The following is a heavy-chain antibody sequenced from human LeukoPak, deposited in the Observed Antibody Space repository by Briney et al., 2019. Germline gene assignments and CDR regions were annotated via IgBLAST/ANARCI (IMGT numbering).Heavy chain of an antibody. V-gene: IGHV1-69*06. J-gene: IGHJ4*02. CDR3: AGGRTDIVVVPATLRNYYFDY. CDR1: GYTFTDYY. CDR2: IMPMFGKT. Sequence: SVKVSCKASGYTFTDYYMHWVRQAPGQGLEWMGGIMPMFGKTNYAQKFQGRVTTTADKATSTAYMELSSLRSEDTAVYYCAGGRTDIVVVPATLRNYYFDYWGQGTLVTVSS. D-gene: IGHD2-2*01.